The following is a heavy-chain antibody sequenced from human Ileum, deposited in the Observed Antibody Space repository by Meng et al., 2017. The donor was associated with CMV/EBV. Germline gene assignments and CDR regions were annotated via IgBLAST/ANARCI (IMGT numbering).Heavy chain of an antibody. Sequence: GGSLRLSCAASAFTFRSFTMNWVRQAPGKGLEWVSSISSGSSFIYYADSVKGRFTISRDNAKNSLYLQMNSLRVEDTAVYYCARRYNVESNGYPALGYWGQGTLVTVSS. V-gene: IGHV3-21*06. CDR1: AFTFRSFT. CDR3: ARRYNVESNGYPALGY. CDR2: ISSGSSFI. D-gene: IGHD3-22*01. J-gene: IGHJ4*02.